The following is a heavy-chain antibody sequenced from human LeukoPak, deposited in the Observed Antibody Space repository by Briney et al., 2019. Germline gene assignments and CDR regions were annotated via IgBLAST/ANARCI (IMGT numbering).Heavy chain of an antibody. CDR3: ASLYIAGYYFDY. J-gene: IGHJ4*02. CDR2: IYYSGST. D-gene: IGHD1-1*01. V-gene: IGHV4-59*08. Sequence: SETLSLTCTVSGGSISSYYWSWIRQPPGKGLEWIGYIYYSGSTNYNPSLKSRVTISVDTSKNQFSLKLSSVTAEDTAVYYCASLYIAGYYFDYWGQGTLVTVSS. CDR1: GGSISSYY.